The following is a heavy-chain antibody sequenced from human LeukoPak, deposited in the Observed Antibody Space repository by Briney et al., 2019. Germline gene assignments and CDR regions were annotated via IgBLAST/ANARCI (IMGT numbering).Heavy chain of an antibody. Sequence: GGSLRLSCAASGFTFSSYAMHWVRQAPGKGLEWVAVISYDGSNKYYADSVKGRFTISRDNSKNTLYLQMNSLRAEDTAVYYCAKGSQWEPFDYWGQGTLVTVSS. V-gene: IGHV3-30*04. CDR1: GFTFSSYA. D-gene: IGHD1-26*01. CDR3: AKGSQWEPFDY. J-gene: IGHJ4*02. CDR2: ISYDGSNK.